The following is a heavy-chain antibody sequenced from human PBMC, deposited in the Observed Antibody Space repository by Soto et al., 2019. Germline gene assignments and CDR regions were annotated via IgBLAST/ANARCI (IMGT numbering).Heavy chain of an antibody. J-gene: IGHJ4*02. CDR3: AGGIHNNYGVTPAY. CDR1: GFSVSSQY. D-gene: IGHD2-8*01. CDR2: LYRGGST. V-gene: IGHV3-53*01. Sequence: PGGSLRLSCAASGFSVSSQYMTWVRQAPGKGLEWVSVLYRGGSTYYADSVKGRFTISRDNAKNSLYLQMNSLRAEDSAVYYCAGGIHNNYGVTPAYWGQGTLVTVSS.